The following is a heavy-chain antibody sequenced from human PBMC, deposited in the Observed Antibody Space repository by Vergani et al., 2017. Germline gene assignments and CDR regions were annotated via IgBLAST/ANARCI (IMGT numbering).Heavy chain of an antibody. D-gene: IGHD3-22*01. CDR2: INPNSGGT. CDR3: ARGSYYDSSGYPREDY. CDR1: GYTFTGYY. J-gene: IGHJ4*02. V-gene: IGHV1-2*02. Sequence: QVQLVQSGAEVKKPGASVKVSCKASGYTFTGYYMHWVRQAPGQGLEWMGWINPNSGGTNYAQKFQGRVTMTRDTSISTAYMELSRLRSDDTAVYYCARGSYYDSSGYPREDYGGQGTLVTVSS.